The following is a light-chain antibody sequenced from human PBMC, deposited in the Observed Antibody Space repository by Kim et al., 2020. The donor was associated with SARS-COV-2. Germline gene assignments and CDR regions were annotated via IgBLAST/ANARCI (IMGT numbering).Light chain of an antibody. Sequence: QSVLTQPPSASGTRGQRVTISCSGSSSNIESNAVNWYQQLPGTAPRLLIYNTNQRPSGVPDRFSGSKSGTSASLAISGLQSEDEADYYCAAWDDSLNGYVFGTGTKVTVL. CDR1: SSNIESNA. CDR3: AAWDDSLNGYV. CDR2: NTN. J-gene: IGLJ1*01. V-gene: IGLV1-44*01.